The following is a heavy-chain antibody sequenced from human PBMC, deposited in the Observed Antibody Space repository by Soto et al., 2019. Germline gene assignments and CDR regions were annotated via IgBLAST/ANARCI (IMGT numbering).Heavy chain of an antibody. CDR3: ARENSYFDY. V-gene: IGHV1-18*01. CDR2: ISAYNANA. J-gene: IGHJ4*02. CDR1: GYTFRNFG. Sequence: QIPLLQSGAEVKKPGASVKVTCKASGYTFRNFGISWVRQAPGQGLEWMGWISAYNANANNAQKFQGRLTMTADTSTSTAYMELRSLRSDDTAVYYYARENSYFDYWGQGTLVTVSS.